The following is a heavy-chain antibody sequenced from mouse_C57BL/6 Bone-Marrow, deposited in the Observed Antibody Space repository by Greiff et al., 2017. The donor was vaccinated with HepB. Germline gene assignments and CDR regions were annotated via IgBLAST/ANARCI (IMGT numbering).Heavy chain of an antibody. Sequence: QVQLQQPGAELVKPGASVKLSCKASGYTFTSYWMQWVKQRPGQGLEWIGEIDPSDSYTNYNQKFKGKATLTVDTSSSTAYMQLSSLTSEDSAVYYCARSDYYYGSSYDYWGKGTTLTVSS. CDR1: GYTFTSYW. J-gene: IGHJ2*01. CDR2: IDPSDSYT. CDR3: ARSDYYYGSSYDY. D-gene: IGHD1-1*01. V-gene: IGHV1-50*01.